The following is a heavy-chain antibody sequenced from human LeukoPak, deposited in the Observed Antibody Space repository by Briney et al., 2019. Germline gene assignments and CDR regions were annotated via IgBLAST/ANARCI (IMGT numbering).Heavy chain of an antibody. Sequence: SETLSLTCTVSGGFISSSSYYWGWIRQPPGKGLEWIGSIYYSGSTYYNPSLKSRVTISVDTSKNQFSLKLSSVTAADTAVYYCARELGSGSYLSWFDPWGQGTLVTVSS. J-gene: IGHJ5*02. V-gene: IGHV4-39*07. CDR2: IYYSGST. D-gene: IGHD1-26*01. CDR3: ARELGSGSYLSWFDP. CDR1: GGFISSSSYY.